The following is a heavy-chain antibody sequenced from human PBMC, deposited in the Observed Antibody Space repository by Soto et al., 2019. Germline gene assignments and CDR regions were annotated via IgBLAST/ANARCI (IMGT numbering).Heavy chain of an antibody. CDR2: INSDGSST. CDR1: GFTFSSYW. V-gene: IGHV3-74*01. Sequence: GESLKISCAASGFTFSSYWMHWVRQAPGKGLVWVSRINSDGSSTSYADSVKGRFTISRDNAKNTLYLQMNSLRAEDTAVYYCARGTRGYSYGYDYWGQGTLVTVSS. J-gene: IGHJ4*02. D-gene: IGHD5-18*01. CDR3: ARGTRGYSYGYDY.